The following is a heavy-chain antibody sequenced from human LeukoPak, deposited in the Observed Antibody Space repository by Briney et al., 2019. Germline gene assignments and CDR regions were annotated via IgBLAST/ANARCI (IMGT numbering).Heavy chain of an antibody. Sequence: PGGSLRLSCAASGFTFSSYEMNWVRQAPGKGLEWVSYISGSGNTIYYADSVKGRFTISRDNAKNSLYLQMNSLRAEDTAVYYCARLYYRAIDYWGQGTLVTVSS. D-gene: IGHD4-11*01. CDR2: ISGSGNTI. J-gene: IGHJ4*02. V-gene: IGHV3-48*03. CDR1: GFTFSSYE. CDR3: ARLYYRAIDY.